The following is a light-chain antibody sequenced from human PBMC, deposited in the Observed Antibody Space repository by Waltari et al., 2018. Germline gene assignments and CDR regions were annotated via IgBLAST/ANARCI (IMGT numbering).Light chain of an antibody. V-gene: IGLV2-11*01. CDR2: DFT. CDR1: CIDSGNYTY. Sequence: QSALTQPRSVSGSPGQSVTSTCTGTCIDSGNYTYVCWYQHHPGKAPRLMIYDFTKRPAGVPARFSGSKSGNTASLTISGLQAEDEADYYCCSYAGFYSYYVFGTGTKATVL. CDR3: CSYAGFYSYYV. J-gene: IGLJ1*01.